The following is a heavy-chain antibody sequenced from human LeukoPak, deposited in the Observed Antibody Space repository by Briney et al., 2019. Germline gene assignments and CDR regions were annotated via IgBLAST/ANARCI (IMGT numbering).Heavy chain of an antibody. Sequence: SVKVSCKASGGTFSSYAISWVRQAPGQGLEWMGGIIPIFSTANYAQKFQGRVTITADESTSTAYMELSSLRSEDTAVYYCARADSGYDNYYYYYMDVWGKGTTVTVSS. V-gene: IGHV1-69*13. J-gene: IGHJ6*03. CDR2: IIPIFSTA. D-gene: IGHD5-12*01. CDR1: GGTFSSYA. CDR3: ARADSGYDNYYYYYMDV.